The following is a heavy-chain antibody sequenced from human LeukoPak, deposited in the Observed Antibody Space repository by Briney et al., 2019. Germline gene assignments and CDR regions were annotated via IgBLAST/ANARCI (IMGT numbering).Heavy chain of an antibody. CDR2: IIPIFGTA. CDR1: GGTFSSYA. Sequence: GSSVKVSCKASGGTFSSYAISWVRQAPGQGLEWMGGIIPIFGTANYAQKFQGRVTITADESTSTAYMELSSLRSEDTAVYYCARVRGITIFGPFGYWGQGTLVTVSS. V-gene: IGHV1-69*01. J-gene: IGHJ4*02. D-gene: IGHD3-3*01. CDR3: ARVRGITIFGPFGY.